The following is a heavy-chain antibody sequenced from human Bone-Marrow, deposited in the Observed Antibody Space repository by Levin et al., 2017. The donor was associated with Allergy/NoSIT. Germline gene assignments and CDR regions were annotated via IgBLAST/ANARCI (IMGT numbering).Heavy chain of an antibody. Sequence: SVKVSCKASGGTFSRFAFSWVRQAPGQGLEWMGGIIPMFGIVHYAQKFQGRVTITADESTSTAYMELRSLGSEDTAVYDCVIGADDTIPHYYYGMDVWGQGTTVTVSS. J-gene: IGHJ6*02. CDR2: IIPMFGIV. CDR1: GGTFSRFA. D-gene: IGHD3-16*01. CDR3: VIGADDTIPHYYYGMDV. V-gene: IGHV1-69*13.